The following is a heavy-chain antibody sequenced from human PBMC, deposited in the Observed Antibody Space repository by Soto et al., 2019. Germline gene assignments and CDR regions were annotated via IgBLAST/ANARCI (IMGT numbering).Heavy chain of an antibody. CDR1: GGSISSYY. CDR2: IYYSGST. J-gene: IGHJ6*02. V-gene: IGHV4-59*01. CDR3: ARVTWIQSYYYYYGMDV. D-gene: IGHD5-18*01. Sequence: LTCTVSGGSISSYYWSWIRQPPGKGLEWIGYIYYSGSTNYNPSLKSRVTISVDTSKNQFSLKLSSVTAADTAVYYCARVTWIQSYYYYYGMDVWGQGTKFTVSS.